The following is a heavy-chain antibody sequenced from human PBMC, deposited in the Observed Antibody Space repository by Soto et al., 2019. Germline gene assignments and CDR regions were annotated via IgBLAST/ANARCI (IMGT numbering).Heavy chain of an antibody. Sequence: GGSLRLSCAASGFTFSSYWMSWVRQAPGKGLEWVANIKQDGSEKYYVDSVKGRFTISRDNAKNSLYLQMNSLRAEDTAVYYCARDSYKVLIADYGMDVWGQGNTVTVSS. CDR2: IKQDGSEK. CDR3: ARDSYKVLIADYGMDV. CDR1: GFTFSSYW. V-gene: IGHV3-7*03. D-gene: IGHD6-13*01. J-gene: IGHJ6*02.